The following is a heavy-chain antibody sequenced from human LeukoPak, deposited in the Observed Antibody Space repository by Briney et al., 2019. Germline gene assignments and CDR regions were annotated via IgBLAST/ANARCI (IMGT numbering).Heavy chain of an antibody. CDR3: TRDSGAHRIIDY. CDR2: VRNKDSSYTT. V-gene: IGHV3-72*01. CDR1: GFTFSDYY. D-gene: IGHD1-26*01. Sequence: GGSLRLSCAASGFTFSDYYMDWVRQAPGKGLEWVGRVRNKDSSYTTQYAASVKGRFTISRDDSKNSLYLQMNSLKTEDTAVYYCTRDSGAHRIIDYWGQGTLVTVSS. J-gene: IGHJ4*02.